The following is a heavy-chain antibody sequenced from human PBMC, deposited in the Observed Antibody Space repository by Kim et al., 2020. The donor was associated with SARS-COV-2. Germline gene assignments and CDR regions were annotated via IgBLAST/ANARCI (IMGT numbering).Heavy chain of an antibody. J-gene: IGHJ4*02. Sequence: GGSLRLSCAASGFTFSSHWMLWVRQAPGKGLEWVSRINTDGTSTTYADSVKGRFTISRDNAKNTLYLQMNSLRPEDTAVYYCARGGEVSRPSGSYGDCWGQGTMVTVSS. D-gene: IGHD1-26*01. CDR1: GFTFSSHW. CDR3: ARGGEVSRPSGSYGDC. V-gene: IGHV3-74*01. CDR2: INTDGTST.